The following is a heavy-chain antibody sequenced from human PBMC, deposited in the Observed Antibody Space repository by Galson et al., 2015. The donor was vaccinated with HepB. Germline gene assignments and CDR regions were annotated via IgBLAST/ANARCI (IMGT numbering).Heavy chain of an antibody. CDR3: AREGHDPRDY. Sequence: SLSLSCAASGFTFSSYSMNWVRQAPEKGLEWVSSISSSNSNIYYSDSVKGRFTISRDNAKNSLYLQMNSLRAEDTAVYYCAREGHDPRDYWGQGTLVTVSP. V-gene: IGHV3-21*01. CDR2: ISSSNSNI. J-gene: IGHJ4*02. CDR1: GFTFSSYS.